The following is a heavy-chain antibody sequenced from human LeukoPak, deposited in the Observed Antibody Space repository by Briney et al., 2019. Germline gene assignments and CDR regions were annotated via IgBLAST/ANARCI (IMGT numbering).Heavy chain of an antibody. V-gene: IGHV3-11*01. J-gene: IGHJ3*02. Sequence: PGGFLRLSCAASGFTFSDYYMSWIRQAPGKGLEWVSYISSSGSTIYYADSVKGRFTISRDNAKNSLYLQMNSLRAEDTAVYYCARDMGASTSSVVYAFDIWGQGTMVTVSS. CDR2: ISSSGSTI. CDR3: ARDMGASTSSVVYAFDI. CDR1: GFTFSDYY. D-gene: IGHD2-2*01.